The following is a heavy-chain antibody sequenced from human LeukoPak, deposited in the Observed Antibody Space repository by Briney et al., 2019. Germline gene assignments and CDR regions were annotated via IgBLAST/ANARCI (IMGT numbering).Heavy chain of an antibody. Sequence: ASVKVSCKASGYTFTSYGISWVRQAPGQGLEWMGWISAYNGNTNYAQKLQGRVTMTTDTSTSTAYMELRSLRSDDTAVYYCARLGNVAYCGGDCYPDYWGQGTLVTVSS. D-gene: IGHD2-21*02. CDR3: ARLGNVAYCGGDCYPDY. J-gene: IGHJ4*02. CDR2: ISAYNGNT. V-gene: IGHV1-18*01. CDR1: GYTFTSYG.